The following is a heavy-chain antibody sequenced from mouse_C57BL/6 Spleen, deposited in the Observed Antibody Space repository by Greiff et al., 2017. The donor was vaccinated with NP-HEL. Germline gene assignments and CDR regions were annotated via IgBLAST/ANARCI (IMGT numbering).Heavy chain of an antibody. V-gene: IGHV1-26*01. Sequence: EVQLQQSGPELVKPGASVKISCKASGYTFTDYYMNWVKQSHGKSLEWIGDINPNNGGTSYNQKFKGKATLTVDKSSSTAYMELRSLTSEDSAVYYCARSRYYGHFDYWGQGTTLTVSS. CDR2: INPNNGGT. CDR3: ARSRYYGHFDY. CDR1: GYTFTDYY. D-gene: IGHD1-2*01. J-gene: IGHJ2*01.